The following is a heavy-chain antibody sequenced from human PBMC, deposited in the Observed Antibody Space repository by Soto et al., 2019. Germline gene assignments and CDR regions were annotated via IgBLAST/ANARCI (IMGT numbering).Heavy chain of an antibody. Sequence: PGGSLRLSCAASGFTFSSYSMNWVRQAPGKGLEWVSSISSSSSYVYYADSVKGRFTISRDNAKNSLYLQMNSLRAEDTAVYYCARGSSSYPYYYYGMDVWGQGTTVTVSS. CDR2: ISSSSSYV. J-gene: IGHJ6*02. D-gene: IGHD6-6*01. CDR1: GFTFSSYS. V-gene: IGHV3-21*01. CDR3: ARGSSSYPYYYYGMDV.